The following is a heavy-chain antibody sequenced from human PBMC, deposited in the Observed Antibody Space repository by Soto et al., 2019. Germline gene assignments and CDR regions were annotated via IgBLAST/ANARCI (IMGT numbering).Heavy chain of an antibody. Sequence: GGSLRLSCAASGFTFSSYGMHWVRQAPGKGLEWVAVIWYDGSNKYYADSVKGRFTISRDNSKNTLYLQMNSLRAEDTAVYYCAREKYCSGGSCYEGFDYWGQGTLVTVSS. CDR3: AREKYCSGGSCYEGFDY. V-gene: IGHV3-33*01. CDR1: GFTFSSYG. J-gene: IGHJ4*02. CDR2: IWYDGSNK. D-gene: IGHD2-15*01.